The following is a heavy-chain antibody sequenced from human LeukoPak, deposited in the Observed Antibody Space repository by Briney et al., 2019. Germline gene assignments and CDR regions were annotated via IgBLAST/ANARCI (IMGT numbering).Heavy chain of an antibody. D-gene: IGHD2-2*01. CDR3: AKDGGLGYCSSTTCSTPN. V-gene: IGHV3-23*01. CDR1: GFTFSSYV. J-gene: IGHJ4*02. Sequence: GGSLRLSCAASGFTFSSYVMSWVRQAPGKGLEWVSAISGSGGSTYYADSVKGRFTISRDNSKNTLYLQMNSLRAEDTAVYYCAKDGGLGYCSSTTCSTPNWGQGTLVTVSS. CDR2: ISGSGGST.